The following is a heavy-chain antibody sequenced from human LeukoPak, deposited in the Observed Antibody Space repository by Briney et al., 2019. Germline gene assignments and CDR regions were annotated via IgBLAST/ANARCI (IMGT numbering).Heavy chain of an antibody. V-gene: IGHV1-69*01. CDR1: GGTFSSYA. Sequence: SVKVSCKASGGTFSSYAISWVRQAPGEGLEWMGGIIPIFGTANYAQKFQGRVTITADESTSTAYMELSSLRSEDTAVYYCARDLTLYSSSSDNRPTDDYWGQGTLVTVSS. CDR2: IIPIFGTA. J-gene: IGHJ4*02. D-gene: IGHD6-6*01. CDR3: ARDLTLYSSSSDNRPTDDY.